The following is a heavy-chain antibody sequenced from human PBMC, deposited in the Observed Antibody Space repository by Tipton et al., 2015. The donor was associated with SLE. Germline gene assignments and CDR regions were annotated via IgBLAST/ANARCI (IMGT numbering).Heavy chain of an antibody. CDR2: ICDSGSYI. J-gene: IGHJ4*02. CDR1: GFTFRTYN. D-gene: IGHD1-14*01. Sequence: SLRLSCDASGFTFRTYNMRWVRQAPGKGLEWVAFICDSGSYIYYADSVKGRFTISRDNAKKSFYLQMDSLRGDDTAVYYCARQRGTGYFDFWGPGTLVSVSS. CDR3: ARQRGTGYFDF. V-gene: IGHV3-11*04.